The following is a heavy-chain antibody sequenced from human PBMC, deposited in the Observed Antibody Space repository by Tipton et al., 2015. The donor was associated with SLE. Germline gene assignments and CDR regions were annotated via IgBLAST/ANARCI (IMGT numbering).Heavy chain of an antibody. J-gene: IGHJ4*02. Sequence: GLVKPSETLSLTCAVYGGSFSTYSWSWIRQPPGKGLEWIGEINHSGSTNYNPSLKSRVTISVDTSKNQFSLKLRSVTAADTAVYYCARDRGYDSIDYGLFDYWGQGTLVTVSS. CDR2: INHSGST. D-gene: IGHD3-22*01. CDR1: GGSFSTYS. V-gene: IGHV4-34*01. CDR3: ARDRGYDSIDYGLFDY.